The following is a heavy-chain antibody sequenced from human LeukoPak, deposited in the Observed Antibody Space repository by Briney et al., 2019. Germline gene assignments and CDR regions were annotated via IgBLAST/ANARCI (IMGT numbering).Heavy chain of an antibody. Sequence: GGSLRLSCAASGFTFSSYGMHWVRQAPGKGLQWVAFIRYDGSNKYYVDSVKGRFTISRGNSKNTVYLQMNSLRPEDTAVYYCAKESVWFGESNPFDYWGQGTLVTVSS. CDR1: GFTFSSYG. D-gene: IGHD3-10*01. V-gene: IGHV3-30*02. CDR3: AKESVWFGESNPFDY. CDR2: IRYDGSNK. J-gene: IGHJ4*02.